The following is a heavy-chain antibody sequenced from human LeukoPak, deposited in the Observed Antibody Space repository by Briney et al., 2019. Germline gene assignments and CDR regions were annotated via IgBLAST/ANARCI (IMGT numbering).Heavy chain of an antibody. V-gene: IGHV1-2*06. Sequence: GASVKVSFEASGYTFTGYYIHWVRHAPAQGLEWMGRIMPNSAGTNDAQKFQGRVTMTRDTSISTAYMELSRLRSDDTAVYSCARSTPNGWYRAGSQDVWGQGTMVVVSS. CDR3: ARSTPNGWYRAGSQDV. CDR2: IMPNSAGT. J-gene: IGHJ3*01. D-gene: IGHD6-19*01. CDR1: GYTFTGYY.